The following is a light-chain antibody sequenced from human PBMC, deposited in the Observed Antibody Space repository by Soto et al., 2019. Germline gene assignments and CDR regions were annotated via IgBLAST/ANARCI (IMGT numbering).Light chain of an antibody. CDR2: GAS. CDR3: QQYHNWPPQYT. Sequence: EIVMTQSPATLSVSPGERVTLSCRASQTISSNLAWYQQKPGQAPRLLIHGASTRASGVPDRFSGSGSGTDLTLTISSLQSEDCGVYYCQQYHNWPPQYTFGQGTKVQIK. V-gene: IGKV3-15*01. CDR1: QTISSN. J-gene: IGKJ2*01.